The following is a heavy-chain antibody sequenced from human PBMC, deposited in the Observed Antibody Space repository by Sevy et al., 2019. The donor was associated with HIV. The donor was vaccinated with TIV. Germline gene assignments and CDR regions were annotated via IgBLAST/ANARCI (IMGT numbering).Heavy chain of an antibody. CDR2: ISYDGSNK. J-gene: IGHJ6*03. D-gene: IGHD3-3*01. CDR1: GFTFSSYA. V-gene: IGHV3-30-3*01. Sequence: GGSLRLSCAASGFTFSSYAMHWVRQAPGKGLEWVAVISYDGSNKYYADSVKGRFTISRDNSKNTLYLQMNSLRAEDTAVYYCARDGRPIFGVVISYYMDVWGKGTTVTVSS. CDR3: ARDGRPIFGVVISYYMDV.